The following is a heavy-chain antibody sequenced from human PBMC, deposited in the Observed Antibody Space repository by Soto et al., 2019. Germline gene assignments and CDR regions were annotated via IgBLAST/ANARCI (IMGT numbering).Heavy chain of an antibody. CDR1: ELTVSSYV. Sequence: PRLSCAAHELTVSSYVMHSVLQAKDKGLEWVAVRWYDGSNKYYADSVKGRFTISRDNSKNTLYLQMNSLRAEDTAGYYCAISKGAGSTDIDILGQDKIVTISS. CDR3: AISKGAGSTDIDI. V-gene: IGHV3-33*01. CDR2: RWYDGSNK. D-gene: IGHD3-10*01. J-gene: IGHJ3*02.